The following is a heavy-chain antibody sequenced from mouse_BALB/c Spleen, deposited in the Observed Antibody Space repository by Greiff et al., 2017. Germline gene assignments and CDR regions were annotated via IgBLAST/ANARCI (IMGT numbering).Heavy chain of an antibody. CDR3: DPMGLRRSWFAY. CDR1: GYTFTEYT. J-gene: IGHJ3*01. D-gene: IGHD2-4*01. V-gene: IGHV1-18*01. CDR2: INPNNGGT. Sequence: DVQLVESGPELVKPGASVKISCKTSGYTFTEYTMHWVKQSHGKSLEWIGGINPNNGGTSYNQKFKGKATLTVDKSSSTAYMELRSLTSEDSAVYYCDPMGLRRSWFAYWGQGTLVTVSA.